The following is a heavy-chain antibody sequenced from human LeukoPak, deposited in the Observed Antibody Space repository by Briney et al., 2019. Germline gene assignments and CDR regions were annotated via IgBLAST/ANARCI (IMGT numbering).Heavy chain of an antibody. CDR2: IYYSGST. CDR3: ARQGAYYDSSGYYYLFDY. D-gene: IGHD3-22*01. CDR1: GGSLSSNSYY. Sequence: SETLSLTCTVSGGSLSSNSYYWGWIRQPPGKGLEWIGSIYYSGSTYYNPSLKSRVTISVATSKNQFSLNLSSVTAADTAVYYCARQGAYYDSSGYYYLFDYWGQGTLVTVSS. V-gene: IGHV4-39*01. J-gene: IGHJ4*02.